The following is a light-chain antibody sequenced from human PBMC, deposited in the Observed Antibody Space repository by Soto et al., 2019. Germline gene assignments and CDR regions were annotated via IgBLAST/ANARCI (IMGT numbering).Light chain of an antibody. CDR2: AAS. J-gene: IGKJ5*01. CDR1: QGISSY. Sequence: DIQLTQSPSFLSASEGDRVTITCRASQGISSYLAWYQQKPGKAPKLLTYAASTLQRGVPSRFSGSGSGTEFTLAISSLQPEDFATYYCQQFNDYPITFGQGTRLEIK. CDR3: QQFNDYPIT. V-gene: IGKV1-9*01.